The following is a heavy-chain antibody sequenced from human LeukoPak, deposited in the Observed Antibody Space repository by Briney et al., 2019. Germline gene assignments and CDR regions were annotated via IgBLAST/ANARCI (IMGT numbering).Heavy chain of an antibody. V-gene: IGHV1-18*01. Sequence: ASVKVSCKVSGYTFTSYGISWVRQAPGQGLEWLGWISAYNGNTNYAQKLQGRVTMTTDTSTSTAYMELRSLRSDDTAVYYCAREIPTSYYDFWSGYYTLRYADYWGQGTLVTVSS. CDR3: AREIPTSYYDFWSGYYTLRYADY. CDR1: GYTFTSYG. CDR2: ISAYNGNT. J-gene: IGHJ4*02. D-gene: IGHD3-3*01.